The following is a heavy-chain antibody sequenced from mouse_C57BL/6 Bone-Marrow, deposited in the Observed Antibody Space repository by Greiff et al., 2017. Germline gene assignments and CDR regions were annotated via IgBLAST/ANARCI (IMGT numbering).Heavy chain of an antibody. Sequence: VQLQQSGPELVKPGASVKMSCKASGYTFTDYNMHWVKQSHGKSLEWIGYINPNNGGTSYNQKFKGKATLTVNKSSSTAYMELRSLTSDDTAVYYCARDPQLRRDYYAMDYWGQGTSVTVSS. CDR2: INPNNGGT. CDR1: GYTFTDYN. V-gene: IGHV1-22*01. D-gene: IGHD4-1*02. J-gene: IGHJ4*01. CDR3: ARDPQLRRDYYAMDY.